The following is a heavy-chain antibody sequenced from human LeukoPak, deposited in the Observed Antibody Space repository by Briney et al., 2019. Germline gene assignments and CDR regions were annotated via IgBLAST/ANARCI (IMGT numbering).Heavy chain of an antibody. J-gene: IGHJ4*02. D-gene: IGHD6-19*01. CDR1: GFTFSSYG. V-gene: IGHV3-30*18. Sequence: GRSLRLSCAASGFTFSSYGMPWVRQAPGKGLEWVAVISYDGSNKYYADSVKGRFTISRDNSKNTLYLQMNSLRAEDTAVYYCAKIYSSGWYGSYFDYWGQGTLVTVSS. CDR2: ISYDGSNK. CDR3: AKIYSSGWYGSYFDY.